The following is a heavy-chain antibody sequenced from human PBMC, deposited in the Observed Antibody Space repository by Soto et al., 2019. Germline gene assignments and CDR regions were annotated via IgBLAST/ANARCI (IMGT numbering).Heavy chain of an antibody. CDR2: IIPIFGTA. Sequence: QVQLVQSGAEVKKPGSSVKVSCKASGGTFSSYAISWVRQAPGQGLEWMGGIIPIFGTATYAQKFQGRVTITADESTSTAYMELSSLRSEDTAVYYCARDGLVPAAVSGRMDVWGQGTTVTVSS. D-gene: IGHD2-2*01. CDR3: ARDGLVPAAVSGRMDV. J-gene: IGHJ6*02. V-gene: IGHV1-69*12. CDR1: GGTFSSYA.